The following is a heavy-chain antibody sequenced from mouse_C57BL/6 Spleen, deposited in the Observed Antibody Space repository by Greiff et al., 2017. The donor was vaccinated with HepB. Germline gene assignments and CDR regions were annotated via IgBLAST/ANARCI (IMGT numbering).Heavy chain of an antibody. D-gene: IGHD1-1*01. V-gene: IGHV14-4*01. CDR1: GFNIKDDY. CDR3: TTTTVVGDYAMDY. CDR2: IDPENGDT. J-gene: IGHJ4*01. Sequence: VQLKQSGAELVRPGASVKLSCTASGFNIKDDYMHWVKQRPEQGLEWIGWIDPENGDTEYASKFQGKATITADTSSNTAYLQLSSLTSEDTAVYYCTTTTVVGDYAMDYWGQGTSVTVSS.